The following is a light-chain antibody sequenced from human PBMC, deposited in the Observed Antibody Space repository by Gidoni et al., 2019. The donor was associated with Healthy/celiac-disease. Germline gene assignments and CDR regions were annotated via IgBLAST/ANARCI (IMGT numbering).Light chain of an antibody. CDR1: QAISNY. V-gene: IGKV1-33*01. Sequence: DIQMTQSPSSLSASVGDRVTITCQASQAISNYLNWYQQKPGKAPKLLIYDASNLETGVPSRFSGSGSGTDFTFTISSLQPEDIATYYCQQYDNLPIXVXQGTXLEIK. J-gene: IGKJ5*01. CDR3: QQYDNLPIX. CDR2: DAS.